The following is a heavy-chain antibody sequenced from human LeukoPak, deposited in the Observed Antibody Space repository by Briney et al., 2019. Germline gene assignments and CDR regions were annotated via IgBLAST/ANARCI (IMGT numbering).Heavy chain of an antibody. CDR1: GFTFSSYA. V-gene: IGHV3-23*01. J-gene: IGHJ4*02. CDR3: AKGTMDGGQYYYDSS. D-gene: IGHD3-22*01. Sequence: GGSLRLSCAASGFTFSSYAMRWVRQAPGKGLEWVSAISGSGGVTYYADSVKGRFTISRDNSKNTLYLQLNSLRAEDTAVYYCAKGTMDGGQYYYDSSGGQGTLVTVSS. CDR2: ISGSGGVT.